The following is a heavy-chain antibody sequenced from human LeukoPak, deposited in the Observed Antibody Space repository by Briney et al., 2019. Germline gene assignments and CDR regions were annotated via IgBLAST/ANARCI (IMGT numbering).Heavy chain of an antibody. D-gene: IGHD3-3*01. CDR1: GFTFSSYG. CDR3: AKDRSESWSGYYDAFDV. J-gene: IGHJ3*01. CDR2: IWYDGSNK. Sequence: QPGRSLRLSCAASGFTFSSYGMHWVRQAPGKGLEWVAVIWYDGSNKYYADSVKGRFTISRDNSKNTLYLQMNSLRAEDTALYYCAKDRSESWSGYYDAFDVWGQGTTVTVSS. V-gene: IGHV3-33*06.